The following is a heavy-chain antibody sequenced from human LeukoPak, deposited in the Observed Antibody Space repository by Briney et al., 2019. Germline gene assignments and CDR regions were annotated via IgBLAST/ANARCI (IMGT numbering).Heavy chain of an antibody. V-gene: IGHV4-59*11. D-gene: IGHD6-25*01. CDR2: IFHSGTT. J-gene: IGHJ6*03. Sequence: SETLSLICSVSGGSIRGHYWSWLRRPPGKGLEWIAYIFHSGTTNYHPSLKSRVSISRDMSKNHVSLKMSSVTAADTAVYYCARSVAGSSFYYMDVWGNGTTVTVSS. CDR3: ARSVAGSSFYYMDV. CDR1: GGSIRGHY.